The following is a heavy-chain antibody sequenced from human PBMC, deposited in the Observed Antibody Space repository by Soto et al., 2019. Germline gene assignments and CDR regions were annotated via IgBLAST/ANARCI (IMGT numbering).Heavy chain of an antibody. V-gene: IGHV1-8*01. J-gene: IGHJ4*02. Sequence: QVQLVQSGAEVKKPGASVKVSCKASGYTFTSYDINWVRQATGQGLEWMGWMNPNSGNTGYAQKFQGRVTLTSNPSISTAYMELSSLRSEDTAMYYCATSTNDYGDRHWGQGPLVTVSS. D-gene: IGHD4-17*01. CDR1: GYTFTSYD. CDR2: MNPNSGNT. CDR3: ATSTNDYGDRH.